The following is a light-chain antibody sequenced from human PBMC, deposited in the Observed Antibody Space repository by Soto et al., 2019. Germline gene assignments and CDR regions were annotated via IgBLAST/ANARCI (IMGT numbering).Light chain of an antibody. J-gene: IGKJ1*01. V-gene: IGKV3-20*01. CDR2: GVS. Sequence: EIVLTQSPGTLSLSPGERATLSCRASQSVSSIYFAWYQQKRGQAPRLLIYGVSSRASGIPYRFSGNGSGTEFTLTVSRLEPEDSAVYYCEQYGSPPRTFGQGTKMEIK. CDR1: QSVSSIY. CDR3: EQYGSPPRT.